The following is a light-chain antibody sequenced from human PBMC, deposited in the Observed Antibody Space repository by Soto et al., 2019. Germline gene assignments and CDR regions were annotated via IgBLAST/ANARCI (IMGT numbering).Light chain of an antibody. CDR1: QSVRTF. CDR2: DAS. CDR3: QQRSNWPPALS. J-gene: IGKJ4*01. V-gene: IGKV3-11*01. Sequence: EIVLTQSPATLSLSPGESATLSCKASQSVRTFLAWYQQKPGQTPGLLIYDASKRATGIPARFSGSGSGTDFTLTISSLEPEDFAVYYCQQRSNWPPALSFGGGTKVEI.